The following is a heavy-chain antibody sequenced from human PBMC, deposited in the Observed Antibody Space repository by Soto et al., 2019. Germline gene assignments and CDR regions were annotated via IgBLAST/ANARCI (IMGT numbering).Heavy chain of an antibody. Sequence: PSETLSLTCTVSGGSISSYYWIWIRQPPGKGLEWIGYIYYSGSTNYNPSLKSRVTISVDTSKNQFSLKLSSVTAADPAVYYCARVRGNQLLWFGEFRDAFDIWGQGTMVTVSS. D-gene: IGHD3-10*01. CDR2: IYYSGST. J-gene: IGHJ3*02. CDR1: GGSISSYY. V-gene: IGHV4-59*01. CDR3: ARVRGNQLLWFGEFRDAFDI.